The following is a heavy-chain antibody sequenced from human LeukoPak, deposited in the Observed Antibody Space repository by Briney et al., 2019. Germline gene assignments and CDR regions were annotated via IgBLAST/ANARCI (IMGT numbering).Heavy chain of an antibody. J-gene: IGHJ4*02. CDR2: FDPEDGET. Sequence: ASVKVSCKVSGYTLTELSMHWVRQAPGKGLEWMRGFDPEDGETIYAQKFQGRVTMTEDTSTDTAYMELSSLRSEDTAVYYCATSVRGVIPDLDYWGQGTLVTVSS. D-gene: IGHD3-10*01. V-gene: IGHV1-24*01. CDR3: ATSVRGVIPDLDY. CDR1: GYTLTELS.